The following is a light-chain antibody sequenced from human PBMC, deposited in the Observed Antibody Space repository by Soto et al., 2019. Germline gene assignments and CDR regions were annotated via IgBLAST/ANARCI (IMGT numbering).Light chain of an antibody. Sequence: QALRTQAASVSASRGQSITISCTGTISGVGTYDDVSWYRQHPGKAPRLLIYEVTNRPSGVSNRFSGSKSGDTASLTISGLQAEDEGDYYCRSYTIGSTYVFGSGTKVTVL. V-gene: IGLV2-14*01. CDR1: ISGVGTYDD. J-gene: IGLJ1*01. CDR3: RSYTIGSTYV. CDR2: EVT.